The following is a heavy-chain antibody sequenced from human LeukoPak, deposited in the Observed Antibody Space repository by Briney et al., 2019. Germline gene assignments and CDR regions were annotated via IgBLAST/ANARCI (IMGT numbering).Heavy chain of an antibody. CDR3: ARAYSGSYSPFDY. CDR1: GGSITSYY. D-gene: IGHD1-26*01. V-gene: IGHV4-59*01. CDR2: IYYSGSP. J-gene: IGHJ4*02. Sequence: SETLSLTCTVSGGSITSYYWSWSPEPPGKGLEWIGYIYYSGSPNYNPSLKSRVTISVDTSKNQFSLKLSSVTAADTAVYYCARAYSGSYSPFDYWGQGTLVTVSS.